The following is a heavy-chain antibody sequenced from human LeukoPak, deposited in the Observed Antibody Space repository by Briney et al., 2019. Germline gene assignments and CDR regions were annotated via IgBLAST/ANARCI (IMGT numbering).Heavy chain of an antibody. CDR3: ARVIPHYCDSSLPDF. CDR1: GYTFSDYY. J-gene: IGHJ4*02. CDR2: INPTSRDT. V-gene: IGHV1-2*02. Sequence: GASVKVSCKASGYTFSDYYLQWVRQAPGQGLEWMGWINPTSRDTKYAQKFQGRVTMTRDTTTSTATLELRRLRSDDTAVYYCARVIPHYCDSSLPDFWDQGTLVTVSS. D-gene: IGHD2/OR15-2a*01.